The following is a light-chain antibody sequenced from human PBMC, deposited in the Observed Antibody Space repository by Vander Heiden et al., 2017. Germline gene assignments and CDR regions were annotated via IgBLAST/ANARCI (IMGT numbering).Light chain of an antibody. J-gene: IGLJ3*02. CDR1: RSNIGTNS. Sequence: QSVLTQPHSASGTPGPGVTISCSGRRSNIGTNSVNWYQQLPGTAPKLLMYSNNHRPSGVPDRFSGSKSGTSASLAITGLQSEDEADYYCAAWDDSLNGVVFGGGTKLTVL. CDR3: AAWDDSLNGVV. V-gene: IGLV1-44*01. CDR2: SNN.